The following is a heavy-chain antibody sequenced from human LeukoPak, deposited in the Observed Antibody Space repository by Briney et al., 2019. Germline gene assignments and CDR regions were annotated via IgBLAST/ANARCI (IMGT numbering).Heavy chain of an antibody. D-gene: IGHD6-13*01. CDR3: ARGYRIAAAVYFDY. V-gene: IGHV4-59*01. J-gene: IGHJ4*02. CDR2: IYYSGST. CDR1: GGSISSYY. Sequence: SETLSLTCTVSGGSISSYYWSWIRQPPGKGLEWIGYIYYSGSTNYNPSLKSRVTISVDTSKNQFSLKLSSVTAADTAVYYCARGYRIAAAVYFDYWGQGTLVTVSS.